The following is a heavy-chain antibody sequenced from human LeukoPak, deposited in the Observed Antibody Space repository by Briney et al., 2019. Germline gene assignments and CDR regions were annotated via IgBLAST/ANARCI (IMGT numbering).Heavy chain of an antibody. D-gene: IGHD3-10*01. J-gene: IGHJ5*02. Sequence: GASVKVSCKASGGTFSSYAISWVRQAPGQWLEWMGGIIPIFGTANYAQKFQGRVTITADESTSTAYMELSSLRSEDTAVYYCARGLWSAYEERWFDPWGQGTLVTVSS. CDR3: ARGLWSAYEERWFDP. V-gene: IGHV1-69*13. CDR1: GGTFSSYA. CDR2: IIPIFGTA.